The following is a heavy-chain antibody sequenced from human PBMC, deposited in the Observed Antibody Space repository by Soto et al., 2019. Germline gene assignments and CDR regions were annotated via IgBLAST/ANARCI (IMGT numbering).Heavy chain of an antibody. D-gene: IGHD3-16*01. CDR3: AREFSYYVSSDSYLYY. CDR2: TYYRSKWYN. V-gene: IGHV6-1*01. CDR1: GDSVSDNSAA. Sequence: SQTLSLTCAISGDSVSDNSAAWNWIRQSPSRGLEWLGRTYYRSKWYNDYAVSVKSRITVTPDTSKNQFSLHLNSVTPEDTAVYYCAREFSYYVSSDSYLYYWGQGVLVTV. J-gene: IGHJ4*02.